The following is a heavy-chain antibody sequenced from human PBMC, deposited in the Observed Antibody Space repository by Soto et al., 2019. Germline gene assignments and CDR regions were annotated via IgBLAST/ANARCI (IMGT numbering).Heavy chain of an antibody. CDR2: ISYDGSNK. Sequence: GGSLRLSCAASGFTFSSYGMHWVRQAPGKGLEWVAVISYDGSNKYYADSVKGRFTISRDNSKNTLYLQMNSLRAEDTAVYYCAKAGDYGDYVSWFDPWGQGTLVTVPQ. V-gene: IGHV3-30*18. CDR3: AKAGDYGDYVSWFDP. D-gene: IGHD4-17*01. CDR1: GFTFSSYG. J-gene: IGHJ5*02.